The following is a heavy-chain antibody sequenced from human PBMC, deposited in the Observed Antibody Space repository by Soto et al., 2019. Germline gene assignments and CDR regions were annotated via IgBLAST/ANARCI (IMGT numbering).Heavy chain of an antibody. V-gene: IGHV4-39*01. J-gene: IGHJ4*02. CDR3: ARLLYDSRGYYYFDY. CDR1: GGSITSTRYY. D-gene: IGHD3-22*01. Sequence: SETLSLTCTVSGGSITSTRYYWGWIRQPPGKGLEWIASIYYSGSPYYNPSLKSRVTTSVDTSKNQFSLKLSSVTAADTALYYCARLLYDSRGYYYFDYWGQGTLVTVSS. CDR2: IYYSGSP.